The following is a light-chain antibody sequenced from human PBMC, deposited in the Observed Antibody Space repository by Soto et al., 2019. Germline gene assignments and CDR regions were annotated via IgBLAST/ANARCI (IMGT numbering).Light chain of an antibody. V-gene: IGKV1-5*01. CDR1: QSISSY. CDR2: DAS. CDR3: QQYETFSGT. J-gene: IGKJ1*01. Sequence: DIQITQSPSSLSASVGDRVTITCRASQSISSYLNWYQQKPGKAPKLLIYDASALPRGVPSRFSGSGSGTKFTLTLASLQPDDFATYYCQQYETFSGTFGPGTKVDIK.